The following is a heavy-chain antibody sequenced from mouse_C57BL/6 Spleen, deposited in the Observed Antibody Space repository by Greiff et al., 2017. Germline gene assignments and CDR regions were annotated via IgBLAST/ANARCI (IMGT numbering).Heavy chain of an antibody. D-gene: IGHD1-1*01. CDR3: ARMELVLRTAWFAY. CDR2: IHPNSGST. CDR1: GYTFTSYW. J-gene: IGHJ3*01. V-gene: IGHV1-64*01. Sequence: VQLQQSGAELVKPGASVKLSCKASGYTFTSYWMHWVKQRPGQGLEWIGMIHPNSGSTNYNEKFKSKATLTVDKSSSTAYMQLSSLTSEDSAVYYCARMELVLRTAWFAYWGQGTLVTVSA.